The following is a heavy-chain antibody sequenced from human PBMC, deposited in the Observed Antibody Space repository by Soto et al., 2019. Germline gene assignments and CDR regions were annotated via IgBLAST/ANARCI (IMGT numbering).Heavy chain of an antibody. Sequence: PSETLSLTCTVSGGSISSGGYYWSWIRQHPGKGLEWIGYIYYSGSTYYNPSLKSRVTISVDTSKNQFSLKLSSVTAADTAVYYCARGDCSSTSCYLVGWFDPWGQGTLVTVSS. CDR1: GGSISSGGYY. V-gene: IGHV4-31*03. CDR3: ARGDCSSTSCYLVGWFDP. J-gene: IGHJ5*02. CDR2: IYYSGST. D-gene: IGHD2-2*01.